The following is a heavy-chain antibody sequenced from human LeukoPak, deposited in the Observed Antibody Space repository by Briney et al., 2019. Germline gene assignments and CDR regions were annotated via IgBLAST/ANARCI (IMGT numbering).Heavy chain of an antibody. Sequence: GGSLRLSCAASGFTFSSYWMHWVRQAPGKGMVWVSRINGDGSTTIYADSAKGRFTISRDNAKNTLYLQMNSLRAEDTAVYYCVRDRKAYNYFDPWGQGTLVTVSS. V-gene: IGHV3-74*01. CDR1: GFTFSSYW. J-gene: IGHJ5*02. CDR2: INGDGSTT. CDR3: VRDRKAYNYFDP.